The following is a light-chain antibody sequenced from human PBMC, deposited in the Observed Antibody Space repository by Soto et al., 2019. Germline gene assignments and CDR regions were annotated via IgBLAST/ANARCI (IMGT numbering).Light chain of an antibody. CDR2: ATS. J-gene: IGKJ2*01. CDR3: QQANSFPYT. CDR1: QGISNW. Sequence: EIQMTQSPSSVSASVGDRVTITCRASQGISNWLAWYQQKAGKAPKLLIYATSTLQSGVPSRFRGSGSGTEFTLTISSLQPDDVATYYCQQANSFPYTFGQGTKLEIK. V-gene: IGKV1-12*01.